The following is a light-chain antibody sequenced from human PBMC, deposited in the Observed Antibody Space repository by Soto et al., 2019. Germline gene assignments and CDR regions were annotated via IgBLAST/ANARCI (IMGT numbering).Light chain of an antibody. CDR3: FSYTSSGTYV. Sequence: QSALTQPASVSGSPGQSITISCTGTSSDIGGYNYVSWYQQHPGKAPKLMIYAVTDRPSGISYRFSGSKSANTASLTISGLQAEDEADYYCFSYTSSGTYVFGTGTKVTVL. CDR1: SSDIGGYNY. J-gene: IGLJ1*01. V-gene: IGLV2-14*01. CDR2: AVT.